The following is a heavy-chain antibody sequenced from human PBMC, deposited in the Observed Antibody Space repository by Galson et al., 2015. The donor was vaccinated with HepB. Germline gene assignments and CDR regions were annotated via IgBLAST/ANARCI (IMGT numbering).Heavy chain of an antibody. CDR1: GFTFSSYS. Sequence: SLRLSCAASGFTFSSYSMNWVRQAPGKGLEWVSYISSSSSTIYYADSVKGRFTISRDNAKNSLYLQMNSLRDEDTAVYYCARVSASRGIFSSMDVWGQGTTVTVSS. CDR2: ISSSSSTI. J-gene: IGHJ6*02. D-gene: IGHD6-13*01. CDR3: ARVSASRGIFSSMDV. V-gene: IGHV3-48*02.